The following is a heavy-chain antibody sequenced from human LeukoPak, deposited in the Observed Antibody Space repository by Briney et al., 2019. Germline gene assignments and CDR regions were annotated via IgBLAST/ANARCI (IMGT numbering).Heavy chain of an antibody. Sequence: GGSLRLSCAASGFTFSSYAMHWVRQAPGKGLEWVAVISYDGSNKYYAGSVKGRFTISRDNSKNTLYLQMNSLRAEDTAVYYCAREISSWGNLGYFDSWGQGTLVTVSS. CDR2: ISYDGSNK. D-gene: IGHD3-16*01. J-gene: IGHJ4*02. CDR3: AREISSWGNLGYFDS. CDR1: GFTFSSYA. V-gene: IGHV3-30-3*01.